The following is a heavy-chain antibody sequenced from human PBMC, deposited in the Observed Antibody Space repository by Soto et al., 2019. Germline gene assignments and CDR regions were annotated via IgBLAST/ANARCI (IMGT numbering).Heavy chain of an antibody. Sequence: GGPLRHSYGASELKCRSHDMSWVRQAPGKGLVWVSRINAGGSIIDYADSVKGRFTVSRDNAKNTLYLQMNSLRADDTAVYYCARDTDGLHYWGQGTLVTVSS. V-gene: IGHV3-74*01. CDR3: ARDTDGLHY. J-gene: IGHJ4*02. CDR2: INAGGSII. CDR1: ELKCRSHD.